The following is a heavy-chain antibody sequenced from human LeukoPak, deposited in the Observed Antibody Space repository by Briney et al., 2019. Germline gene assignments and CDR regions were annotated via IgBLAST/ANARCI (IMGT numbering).Heavy chain of an antibody. CDR2: ISSSGSTK. CDR1: GFTFSSSE. Sequence: QPGGSLRRSCAASGFTFSSSEMNWVRQAPGKGLEWVSYISSSGSTKYYAESVKGRFTMSRDNAKNSLYLQMNSLRAEDTAVYYCTRGQSLGYYYGLFDYWGQGTLVTVSS. V-gene: IGHV3-48*03. J-gene: IGHJ4*02. CDR3: TRGQSLGYYYGLFDY. D-gene: IGHD5-18*01.